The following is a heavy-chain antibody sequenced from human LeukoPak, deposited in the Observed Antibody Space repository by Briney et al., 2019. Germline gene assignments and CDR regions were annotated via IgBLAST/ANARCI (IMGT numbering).Heavy chain of an antibody. CDR2: INPSGGST. CDR1: GYTFTSYY. Sequence: GASVKVSCKASGYTFTSYYMHWVRQAPGQGLEWMGIINPSGGSTSYAQKFQGRVTMTRDTSTSTVYMELSSLRSEDTAVYYCARASDSSGYYAPQHYFDYWGQGTLATVSS. J-gene: IGHJ4*02. V-gene: IGHV1-46*03. D-gene: IGHD3-22*01. CDR3: ARASDSSGYYAPQHYFDY.